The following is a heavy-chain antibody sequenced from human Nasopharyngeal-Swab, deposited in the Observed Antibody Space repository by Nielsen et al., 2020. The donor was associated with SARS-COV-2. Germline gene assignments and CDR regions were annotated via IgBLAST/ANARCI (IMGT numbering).Heavy chain of an antibody. CDR2: IYSGGSST. CDR3: AKDHSPYSSGSYPYYYYGMDV. CDR1: GFTFSSYA. D-gene: IGHD3-10*01. V-gene: IGHV3-23*03. Sequence: GESLKISCAASGFTFSSYAMSWVRQAPGKGLEWVSVIYSGGSSTYYADSVKGRFTISRDNSKNTLYLQMNSLRAEDTAVYYCAKDHSPYSSGSYPYYYYGMDVWGQGTTVTVSS. J-gene: IGHJ6*02.